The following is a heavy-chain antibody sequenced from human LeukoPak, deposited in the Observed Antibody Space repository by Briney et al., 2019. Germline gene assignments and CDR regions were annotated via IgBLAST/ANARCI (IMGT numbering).Heavy chain of an antibody. V-gene: IGHV4-30-4*01. CDR1: GGSLSSGDYY. D-gene: IGHD4-17*01. CDR2: IYYSGST. J-gene: IGHJ4*02. Sequence: PSQTLSLTCTVSGGSLSSGDYYWSWISQPPGKGLEWIGYIYYSGSTYYNPSLKSRVTISVDTSKNQFSLKLSSVTAADTAVYYCARTMTTVTDYYFDYWGQGTLVTVSS. CDR3: ARTMTTVTDYYFDY.